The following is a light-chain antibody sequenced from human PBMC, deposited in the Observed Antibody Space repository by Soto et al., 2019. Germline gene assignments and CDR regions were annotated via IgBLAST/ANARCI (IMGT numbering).Light chain of an antibody. V-gene: IGKV2-29*03. J-gene: IGKJ1*01. CDR2: EVS. CDR1: QSLVHSAGKTY. CDR3: VQGTGIPWT. Sequence: NMMTQTPLSLSIIPGQTAFSSFKSSQSLVHSAGKTYFYWYVQKAGQAPQPLIYEVSNRFSGVPERFSGSGSRTDFTLKISRVEDDDVAIYYCVQGTGIPWTFGQGTKVDI.